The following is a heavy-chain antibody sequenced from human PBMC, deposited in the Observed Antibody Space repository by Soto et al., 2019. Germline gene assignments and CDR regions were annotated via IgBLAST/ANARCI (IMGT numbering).Heavy chain of an antibody. V-gene: IGHV4-4*02. J-gene: IGHJ4*02. CDR1: GDSVSSPYY. CDR2: VFHTGTT. D-gene: IGHD6-19*01. CDR3: ARIAGWYAVHS. Sequence: QVQLQESGPGLVKPSGTLSLTCAVSGDSVSSPYYWCWVRQPPGKGLEWIGEVFHTGTTSYNPSLRSRVTISMAKSTNPFSLDLRSVTAAHTAVYYCARIAGWYAVHSWGPGTLVIVSS.